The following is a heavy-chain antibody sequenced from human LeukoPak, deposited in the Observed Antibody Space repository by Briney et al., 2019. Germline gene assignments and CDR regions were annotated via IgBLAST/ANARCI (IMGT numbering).Heavy chain of an antibody. J-gene: IGHJ4*02. CDR2: IYYSGIT. CDR3: ARTGSTYSYGYLAD. V-gene: IGHV4-39*01. Sequence: PSETLSLTCNVSGGFISSSSFSWGWIRQPPGKGLEWIGTIYYSGITYYSPSLKSRVTMSVDTPKKQFSLKLSSVTAADTAVYYCARTGSTYSYGYLADWGQGTLVTVSS. CDR1: GGFISSSSFS. D-gene: IGHD5-18*01.